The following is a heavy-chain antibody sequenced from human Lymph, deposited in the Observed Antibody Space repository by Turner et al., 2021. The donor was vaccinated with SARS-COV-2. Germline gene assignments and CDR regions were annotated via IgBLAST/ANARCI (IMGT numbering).Heavy chain of an antibody. CDR3: ARVGPGGFDD. CDR2: INPSGDST. J-gene: IGHJ4*02. CDR1: GYTFTSSY. Sequence: QVQLVPSGAAVTKPGASVQVSCKASGYTFTSSYMHWVRQAPGQGLEWRGIINPSGDSTSYAQKVQGRVTMTRDTSTSTVYMELSSLRSEDTAVYYCARVGPGGFDDWGQGTPVTVAS. V-gene: IGHV1-46*01. D-gene: IGHD3-10*01.